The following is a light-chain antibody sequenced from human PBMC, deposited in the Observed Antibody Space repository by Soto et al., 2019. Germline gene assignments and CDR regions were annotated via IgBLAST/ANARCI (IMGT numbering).Light chain of an antibody. CDR1: QSVSSN. Sequence: DIVMTQSPATLSVSPGERATLSCRASQSVSSNLAWYQQKPGQVPRLLIYGASTRATGIPARFSGSGSGTEFTLTISSLQSEDFAVYYCQQYNNWPYTFGQGTKLEI. J-gene: IGKJ2*01. CDR3: QQYNNWPYT. CDR2: GAS. V-gene: IGKV3-15*01.